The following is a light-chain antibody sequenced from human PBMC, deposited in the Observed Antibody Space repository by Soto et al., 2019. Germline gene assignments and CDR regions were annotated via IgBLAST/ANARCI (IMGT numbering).Light chain of an antibody. J-gene: IGKJ5*01. CDR1: QYINTR. CDR3: QQYNNWPPSIT. CDR2: QTS. Sequence: EIVLTPSPATLSSFPFYIVSLSFSSSQYINTRLAWYQHRPGQAPRLLIYQTSIRAAGIPARFSGSGSGTEFTLTISSLQSEDFAVYYCQQYNNWPPSITFGQGTRLEIK. V-gene: IGKV3D-15*01.